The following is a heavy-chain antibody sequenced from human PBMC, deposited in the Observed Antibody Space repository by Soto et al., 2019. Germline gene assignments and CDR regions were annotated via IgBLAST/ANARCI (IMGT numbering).Heavy chain of an antibody. D-gene: IGHD3-16*01. J-gene: IGHJ5*02. Sequence: QVRLVQSGAEVREPGASVKVSCKASGYSFTNNDVSWVRQATGQGLEWMGWMNPGSGNTGYAQKFHGRVTMTRDISIATAYMELSGLTSDDTAIYYCARMATFGSLNWFDPWGQGTLVSVSS. CDR3: ARMATFGSLNWFDP. CDR2: MNPGSGNT. V-gene: IGHV1-8*01. CDR1: GYSFTNND.